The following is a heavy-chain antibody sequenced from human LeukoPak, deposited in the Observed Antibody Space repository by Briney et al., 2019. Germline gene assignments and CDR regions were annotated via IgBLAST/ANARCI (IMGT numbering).Heavy chain of an antibody. CDR2: INAGNGNT. Sequence: GASVKVSCKASGYTFTSYAMHWVRQAPGQRLEWMGWINAGNGNTKYSQKFQGRVTITRDTSASTAYMELSSLRSEDTAVYYCARDRGDSSGYSNFDYWGQGTLVTVSS. CDR3: ARDRGDSSGYSNFDY. D-gene: IGHD3-22*01. CDR1: GYTFTSYA. J-gene: IGHJ4*02. V-gene: IGHV1-3*01.